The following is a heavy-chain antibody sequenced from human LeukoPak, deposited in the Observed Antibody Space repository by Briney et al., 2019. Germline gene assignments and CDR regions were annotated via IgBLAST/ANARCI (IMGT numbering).Heavy chain of an antibody. CDR1: GFTFSSYA. CDR2: ISGSGGST. Sequence: GGSLRLSCAASGFTFSSYAMSWVRQAPGKGLEWVSAISGSGGSTYYADSVKGRFTISRDNSKNTLYLQMNSLRAEDTAVYYCATYQYYYDSSGYYPYYFDYWGQGTLVTVSS. J-gene: IGHJ4*02. CDR3: ATYQYYYDSSGYYPYYFDY. D-gene: IGHD3-22*01. V-gene: IGHV3-23*01.